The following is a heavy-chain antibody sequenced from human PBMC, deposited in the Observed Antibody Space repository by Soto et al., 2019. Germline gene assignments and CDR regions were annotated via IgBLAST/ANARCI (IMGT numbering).Heavy chain of an antibody. D-gene: IGHD4-17*01. V-gene: IGHV4-4*07. CDR1: GGSISSYY. CDR2: IYTSGST. Sequence: PSETLSLTCTVSGGSISSYYWSWIRQPAGKGLEWIGRIYTSGSTNYNPSLKSRVTMSVDTSKNQFSLKLSSVTAADTAVYYCARDLWANVLTPVNYFDYWGQGHLVTVSS. J-gene: IGHJ4*02. CDR3: ARDLWANVLTPVNYFDY.